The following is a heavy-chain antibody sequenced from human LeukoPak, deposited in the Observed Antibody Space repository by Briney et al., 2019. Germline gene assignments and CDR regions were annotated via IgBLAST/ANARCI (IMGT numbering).Heavy chain of an antibody. V-gene: IGHV4-39*01. CDR2: IYYSGST. Sequence: SETLSLTCTVSGGSISSSSYYWGWIRQPPGKGLEWIGSIYYSGSTYYNPSLKSRVTISVDTSKNQFSPKLSSVTAADTAVYYCARRYYYDSSGYYYEYYFDYWGQGTLVTVSS. CDR3: ARRYYYDSSGYYYEYYFDY. CDR1: GGSISSSSYY. J-gene: IGHJ4*02. D-gene: IGHD3-22*01.